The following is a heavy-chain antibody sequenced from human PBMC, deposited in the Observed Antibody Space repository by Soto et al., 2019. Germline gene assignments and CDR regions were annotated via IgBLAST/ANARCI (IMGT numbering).Heavy chain of an antibody. CDR3: ARSRRSKGDGYNPFDY. V-gene: IGHV5-10-1*01. CDR2: FDPTDSYM. D-gene: IGHD5-12*01. CDR1: GYIFTTFC. J-gene: IGHJ4*02. Sequence: KNGESLKISCRISGYIFTTFCINWVRQMPGEGLEWMGKFDPTDSYMNYSPSSQGHVTISVDESISTAYLQWSSLKASDTAIYFCARSRRSKGDGYNPFDYWGQGTMVTVSS.